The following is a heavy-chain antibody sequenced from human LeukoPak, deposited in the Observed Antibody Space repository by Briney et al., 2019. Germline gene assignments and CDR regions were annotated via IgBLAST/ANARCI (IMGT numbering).Heavy chain of an antibody. CDR2: ISAYNGHT. CDR3: ARVYYDSSGYPHFDY. J-gene: IGHJ4*02. Sequence: ASVKVSCKASGYTFTSYGISWVRQAPGQGLEWMGWISAYNGHTNYAQKLQGRVTMTTDTSTSTAYMELRSLRSDDTGVYYCARVYYDSSGYPHFDYWGQGTLVTVSS. CDR1: GYTFTSYG. V-gene: IGHV1-18*01. D-gene: IGHD3-22*01.